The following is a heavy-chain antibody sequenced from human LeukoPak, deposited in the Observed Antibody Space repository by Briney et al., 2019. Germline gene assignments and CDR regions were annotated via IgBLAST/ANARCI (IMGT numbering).Heavy chain of an antibody. V-gene: IGHV3-30-3*01. Sequence: AGGSLRLSCAASGFTFSSYAMHWVRQAPGKGLEWVAVISHDGSNKYYTDSVKGRFTISRDNSKNTLYLQMNRLRAEDTAVYYCARTPLWNYYYGMDLWGQGTTVTVSS. J-gene: IGHJ6*02. CDR1: GFTFSSYA. CDR2: ISHDGSNK. CDR3: ARTPLWNYYYGMDL. D-gene: IGHD3-10*01.